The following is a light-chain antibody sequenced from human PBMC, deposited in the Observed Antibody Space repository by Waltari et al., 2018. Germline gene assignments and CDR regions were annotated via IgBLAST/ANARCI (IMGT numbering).Light chain of an antibody. CDR3: QQYGSSPLLT. Sequence: EIVLTQSPGTLSLSPGDRATLSCRASQNITSNLLAWYQHKPGQAPRLLMYTTSNRATGIPDRLSVSGSGTDFTLTISRLEPEDFAVYYCQQYGSSPLLTFGGGTKVEIK. V-gene: IGKV3-20*01. J-gene: IGKJ4*01. CDR1: QNITSNL. CDR2: TTS.